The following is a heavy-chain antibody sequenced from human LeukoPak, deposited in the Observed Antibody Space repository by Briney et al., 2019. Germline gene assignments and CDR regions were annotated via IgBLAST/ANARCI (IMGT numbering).Heavy chain of an antibody. V-gene: IGHV3-23*01. CDR3: AKDSFDWLSDTLDI. J-gene: IGHJ3*02. D-gene: IGHD3-9*01. Sequence: PGGSLRLSCAASGFTFSSYAIGGARQAPGKGLEWVSDISGSGGSTNYADSVKGRFAISRDNSKNTLYLQMNSLRAEDTAVYYCAKDSFDWLSDTLDIWGQGTMVTVSS. CDR1: GFTFSSYA. CDR2: ISGSGGST.